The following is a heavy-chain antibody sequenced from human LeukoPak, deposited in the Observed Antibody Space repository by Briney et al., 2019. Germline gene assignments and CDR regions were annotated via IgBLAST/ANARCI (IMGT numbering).Heavy chain of an antibody. V-gene: IGHV3-20*04. J-gene: IGHJ4*02. CDR2: INWNAGST. D-gene: IGHD2-21*01. CDR1: GFMFDDYN. Sequence: PGGSLRLSCAASGFMFDDYNMSWVRQAPGKGLEWVSAINWNAGSTAYADSVKGRFTISRDNAKNSLYLQMNSLRAEDTALYYCARAFKYSMSGYYFDYWGQGTLVTVSS. CDR3: ARAFKYSMSGYYFDY.